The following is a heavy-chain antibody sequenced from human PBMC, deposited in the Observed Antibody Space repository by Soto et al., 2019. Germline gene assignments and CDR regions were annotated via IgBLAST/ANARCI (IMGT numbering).Heavy chain of an antibody. CDR1: GGSFSGYY. CDR3: ARKTQSSSSTFDY. J-gene: IGHJ4*02. D-gene: IGHD6-13*01. CDR2: INHSGST. Sequence: LSLTCAVYGGSFSGYYWSWIRQPPGKGLEWIGEINHSGSTNYNPSLKSRVTISVDTSKNQFSLKLSSVTAADTAVYYCARKTQSSSSTFDYWGQGTLVTVSS. V-gene: IGHV4-34*01.